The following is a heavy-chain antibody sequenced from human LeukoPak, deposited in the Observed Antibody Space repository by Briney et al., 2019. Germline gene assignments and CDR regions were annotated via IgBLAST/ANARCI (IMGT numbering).Heavy chain of an antibody. CDR1: GGTFSSYA. CDR2: IIPIFGTA. J-gene: IGHJ3*02. V-gene: IGHV1-69*05. CDR3: AREAPELNNAFDI. Sequence: ASVKVSCKASGGTFSSYAISWVRQAPGQGLEWMGRIIPIFGTANYAQKFQGRVTITTDESTSTAYMELSSLRSEDTAVYYCAREAPELNNAFDIWGQGTMVTVSS. D-gene: IGHD1-26*01.